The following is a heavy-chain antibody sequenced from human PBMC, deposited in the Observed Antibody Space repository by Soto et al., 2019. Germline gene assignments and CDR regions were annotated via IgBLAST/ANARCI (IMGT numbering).Heavy chain of an antibody. CDR3: ARTACSTSCYLLGGFVLPYYYGMDV. Sequence: WASVKVSCKASGGTFSSYAISWVRQAPGQGLEWMGGIIPIFGTANYAQKFQGRVTITADESTSTAYMELSSLRSEDTAVYYCARTACSTSCYLLGGFVLPYYYGMDVWGQGTTVTVSS. V-gene: IGHV1-69*13. J-gene: IGHJ6*02. D-gene: IGHD2-2*01. CDR2: IIPIFGTA. CDR1: GGTFSSYA.